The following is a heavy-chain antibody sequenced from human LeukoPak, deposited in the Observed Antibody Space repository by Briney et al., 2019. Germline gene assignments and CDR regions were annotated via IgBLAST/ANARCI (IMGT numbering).Heavy chain of an antibody. D-gene: IGHD6-19*01. J-gene: IGHJ4*02. CDR3: ARTTMAGRGRFDF. V-gene: IGHV3-11*06. CDR1: GFNFRDNY. CDR2: ISSDGTYT. Sequence: GRSLRLSCAASGFNFRDNYMSWIRQAPGKGLEWVSYISSDGTYTNYADSVKGRFTISRDNAKNSLQLQMNSLRVDDTAVYYCARTTMAGRGRFDFWGQGTLVTVSS.